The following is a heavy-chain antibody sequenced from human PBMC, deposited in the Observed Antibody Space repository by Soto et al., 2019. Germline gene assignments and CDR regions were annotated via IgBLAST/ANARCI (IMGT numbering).Heavy chain of an antibody. Sequence: QVQLVESGGGVVQPGRSLRLSCAASGFTFSSYGMHWVRQAPGKGLEWVAVIWYDGSNKYYADSVKGRFTISRDNSKNTLYLQMNVLIAEDTAVYYCARSKYGGAFDIWGQGTMVTVSS. CDR1: GFTFSSYG. CDR3: ARSKYGGAFDI. V-gene: IGHV3-33*01. J-gene: IGHJ3*02. CDR2: IWYDGSNK. D-gene: IGHD3-16*01.